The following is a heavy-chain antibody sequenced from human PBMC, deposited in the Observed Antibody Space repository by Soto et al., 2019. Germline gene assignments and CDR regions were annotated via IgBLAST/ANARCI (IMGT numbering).Heavy chain of an antibody. D-gene: IGHD6-19*01. CDR2: IIPIFGTA. Sequence: QVQLVQSGAEVKKPGSSVKVSCKASGGTFSSYAISWVRQAPGQGLEWMGGIIPIFGTANYAQKFQGRVTIPADESTSTAYMELSSVRSEDTAVYYCASLIAVAGTTVTYYSYGMDVWGQGTTVTVSS. CDR1: GGTFSSYA. CDR3: ASLIAVAGTTVTYYSYGMDV. V-gene: IGHV1-69*12. J-gene: IGHJ6*02.